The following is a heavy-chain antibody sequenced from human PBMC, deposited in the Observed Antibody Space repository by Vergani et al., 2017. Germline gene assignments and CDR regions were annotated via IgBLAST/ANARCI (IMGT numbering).Heavy chain of an antibody. CDR2: IIPIFGTT. Sequence: QVQLVQSGAEVKKPGSSVKVSCKASGGTFSSYAISWVRQAPGQGLEWMGGIIPIFGTTNYAQKFQGRVTITADESTSTAYMELSSLRSEDTAVYYCAKDSSPAGYYYYYYGMDVWGQGTTVTVSS. V-gene: IGHV1-69*12. CDR1: GGTFSSYA. D-gene: IGHD6-13*01. J-gene: IGHJ6*02. CDR3: AKDSSPAGYYYYYYGMDV.